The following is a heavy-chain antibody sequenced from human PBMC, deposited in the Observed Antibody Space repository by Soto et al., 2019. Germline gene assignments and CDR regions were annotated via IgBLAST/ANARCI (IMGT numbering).Heavy chain of an antibody. Sequence: GGSLRLSCAASGFTFSSYGMHWVRQAPGKGLEWVAVIWYDGSNKYYADSVKGRFTISRDNSKNTLYLQMNSLRAEDTAVYYCARDEDCSGGSCFFYGMDVWGQGTTVTVSS. CDR2: IWYDGSNK. CDR3: ARDEDCSGGSCFFYGMDV. J-gene: IGHJ6*02. V-gene: IGHV3-33*01. CDR1: GFTFSSYG. D-gene: IGHD2-15*01.